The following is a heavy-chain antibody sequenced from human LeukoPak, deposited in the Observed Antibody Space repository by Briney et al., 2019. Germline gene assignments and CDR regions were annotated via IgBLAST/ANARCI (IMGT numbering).Heavy chain of an antibody. D-gene: IGHD3-22*01. Sequence: ASVKVSCKASGYTFTGYYMHWVRQAPGQGLEGMGWINPNSGGTNYAQKFQGRVTMTRDTSISTAYMELSRLRSDDTAVYYCAREDGADSSGYYVYWGQGTLVTVSS. CDR1: GYTFTGYY. V-gene: IGHV1-2*02. J-gene: IGHJ4*02. CDR3: AREDGADSSGYYVY. CDR2: INPNSGGT.